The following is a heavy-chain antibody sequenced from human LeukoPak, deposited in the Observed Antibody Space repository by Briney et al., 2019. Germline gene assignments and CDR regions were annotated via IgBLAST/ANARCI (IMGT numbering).Heavy chain of an antibody. D-gene: IGHD1-26*01. V-gene: IGHV3-23*01. CDR2: IRSSGSNT. J-gene: IGHJ4*02. Sequence: GGSLRLSCVASGFSFSNYAMTWVRQAPGKGLEWVSTIRSSGSNTYYTDSVKGRFAISRDNSKNTVYLQLNSLRPEDTALYYCTGNWELPGYWGQGTLVTVS. CDR3: TGNWELPGY. CDR1: GFSFSNYA.